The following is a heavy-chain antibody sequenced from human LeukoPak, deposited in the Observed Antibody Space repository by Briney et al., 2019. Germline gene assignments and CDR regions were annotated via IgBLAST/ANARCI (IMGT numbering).Heavy chain of an antibody. CDR2: IIPIFGTA. D-gene: IGHD3-22*01. CDR1: GGTFSSYA. Sequence: WASVKVSCKASGGTFSSYAISWVRQAPGQGLEWMGGIIPIFGTANYAQKFQGRVTITTDESTSTAYMELSSLRSEDTAVYYCARVDPYYYDSSGYSEYFDYWGQGTLVTVSS. V-gene: IGHV1-69*05. CDR3: ARVDPYYYDSSGYSEYFDY. J-gene: IGHJ4*02.